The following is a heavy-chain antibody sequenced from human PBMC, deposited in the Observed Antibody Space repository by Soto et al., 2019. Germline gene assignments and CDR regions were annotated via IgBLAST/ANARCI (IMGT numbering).Heavy chain of an antibody. J-gene: IGHJ6*02. CDR1: GYTFTGYY. D-gene: IGHD5-18*01. CDR2: INPNSGGT. Sequence: GASVKVSCKASGYTFTGYYMHWVRQAPGQGLEWMGWINPNSGGTNYAQKFQGWVTMTRDTSISTAYMELSRLRSDDTAVYYCARDSGGAFYSYGLISRPARLYYGMDVWGQGTTVTVSS. CDR3: ARDSGGAFYSYGLISRPARLYYGMDV. V-gene: IGHV1-2*04.